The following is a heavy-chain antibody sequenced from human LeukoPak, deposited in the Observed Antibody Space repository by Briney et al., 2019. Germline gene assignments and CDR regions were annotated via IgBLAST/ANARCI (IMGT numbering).Heavy chain of an antibody. J-gene: IGHJ4*02. V-gene: IGHV3-21*01. Sequence: KAGGSLRLSCAASGFTFSSYSMNWVRQAPGRGLEWVSSISSSSYIYYADSVKGRFTISRDNAKNSLCLQMNSLRAEDTAVYYCARDHYYYGSGSFLTFDYWGQGTLVTVSS. CDR1: GFTFSSYS. CDR2: ISSSSYI. D-gene: IGHD3-10*01. CDR3: ARDHYYYGSGSFLTFDY.